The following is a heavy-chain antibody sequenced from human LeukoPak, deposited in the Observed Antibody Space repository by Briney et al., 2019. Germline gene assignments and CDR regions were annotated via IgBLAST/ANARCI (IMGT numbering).Heavy chain of an antibody. V-gene: IGHV4-59*08. D-gene: IGHD3-22*01. J-gene: IGHJ5*02. CDR2: IYYSGNT. Sequence: PSETLSLTCTVSDDSISNYYWSWIRQPPGKGLEWIGYIYYSGNTNYNPSLKSRVTISVDTSKNQFSLKLSSVTAADTAVYYCARGGPYYYDSSGYHWGQGTLVTVSS. CDR1: DDSISNYY. CDR3: ARGGPYYYDSSGYH.